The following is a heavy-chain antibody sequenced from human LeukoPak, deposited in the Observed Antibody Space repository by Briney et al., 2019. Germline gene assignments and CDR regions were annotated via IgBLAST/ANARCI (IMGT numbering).Heavy chain of an antibody. CDR1: GFTFSSYG. CDR3: AKDHTPLWFGELLNDY. V-gene: IGHV3-23*01. J-gene: IGHJ4*02. Sequence: PGGSLRLSCAASGFTFSSYGMSWVRQAPGKGLEWVSAISGSGGSTYYADSVKGRFTISRANSKNTLYLQMNSLRAEDTAVYYCAKDHTPLWFGELLNDYWGQGTLVTVSS. CDR2: ISGSGGST. D-gene: IGHD3-10*01.